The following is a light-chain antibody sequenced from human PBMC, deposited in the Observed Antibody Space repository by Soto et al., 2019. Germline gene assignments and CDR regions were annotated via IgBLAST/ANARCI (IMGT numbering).Light chain of an antibody. J-gene: IGKJ3*01. Sequence: DIQMTQSPSSLSASVGDRVTITCRASQSLSSYLNWYQQKPGKAPKFLIYAASSLQSGVPSTFSGCRSGTDFTLTISSLQPEDVATYYCQQSYNTPLTFGPGTKVDIK. CDR1: QSLSSY. CDR3: QQSYNTPLT. V-gene: IGKV1-39*01. CDR2: AAS.